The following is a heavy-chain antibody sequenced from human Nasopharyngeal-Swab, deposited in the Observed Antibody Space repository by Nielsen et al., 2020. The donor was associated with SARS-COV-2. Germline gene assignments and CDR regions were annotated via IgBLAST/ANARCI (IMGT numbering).Heavy chain of an antibody. CDR1: GFTFSSYA. Sequence: GESLKISCAASGFTFSSYAMSWVRQAPGKGLEWVSAISGSGGSTYYADSAKGRFTISRDNSKNTLYLQMNSLRAEDTAVYYCAKDQGIAVAGPTRGKYFQHWGQGTLVTVSS. J-gene: IGHJ1*01. CDR3: AKDQGIAVAGPTRGKYFQH. V-gene: IGHV3-23*01. D-gene: IGHD6-19*01. CDR2: ISGSGGST.